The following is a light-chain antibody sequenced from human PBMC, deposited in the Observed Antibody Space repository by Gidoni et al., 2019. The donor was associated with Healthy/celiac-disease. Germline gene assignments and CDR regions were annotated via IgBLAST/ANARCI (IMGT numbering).Light chain of an antibody. CDR3: QSADSSGTSDVV. Sequence: SYELTQPPSVSVSPGQTARITCPGDAVPKTNAYWYQQKPGQAPVLVIYKDSERPSGIPERFSGSSSGTTVTLTISGVQAEDEADYYCQSADSSGTSDVVFGGGTKLTVL. V-gene: IGLV3-25*02. J-gene: IGLJ2*01. CDR2: KDS. CDR1: AVPKTN.